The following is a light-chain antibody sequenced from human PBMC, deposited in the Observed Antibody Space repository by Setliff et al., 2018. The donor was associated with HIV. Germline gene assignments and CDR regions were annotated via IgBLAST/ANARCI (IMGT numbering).Light chain of an antibody. J-gene: IGLJ1*01. CDR2: DVS. Sequence: QSVLAQPRSVSGSPGQSVTISCTGTSSDVGGYNYVSWYQQHPGKAPKLMIYDVSKRPSGVPDRFSASKSGNTASLTISGRQAEDEADYYYCSYAGSYTFYIFGTGTKVTVL. CDR1: SSDVGGYNY. CDR3: CSYAGSYTFYI. V-gene: IGLV2-11*01.